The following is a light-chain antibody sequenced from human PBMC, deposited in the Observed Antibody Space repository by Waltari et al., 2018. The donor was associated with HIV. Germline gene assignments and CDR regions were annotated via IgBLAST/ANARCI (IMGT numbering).Light chain of an antibody. V-gene: IGLV2-14*03. CDR1: SSDVGSTNY. J-gene: IGLJ1*01. CDR3: SSYTSSSTYV. Sequence: QSALTQPASVSGSPGQSITISCTGTSSDVGSTNYLSWHQQYPGEAPKLIIHDVSDRPSGISNRFSGSKSGNMASLTISGLQTEDEADYYCSSYTSSSTYVFGTGTRVTVL. CDR2: DVS.